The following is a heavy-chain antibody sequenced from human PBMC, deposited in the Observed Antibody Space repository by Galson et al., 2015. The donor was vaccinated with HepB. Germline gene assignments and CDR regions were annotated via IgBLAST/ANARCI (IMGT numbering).Heavy chain of an antibody. Sequence: SLRLSCAASGFTFSSYAMHWVRQAPGKGLEYVSAISSNGSSTYYADSVKGRFTISRDNSKNTLYLQMSSLRAEDTAVYYCVKDRGIVQSSNSAVVVAVPNWFDPWGQGTLVTVSS. D-gene: IGHD2-15*01. V-gene: IGHV3-64D*06. J-gene: IGHJ5*02. CDR1: GFTFSSYA. CDR3: VKDRGIVQSSNSAVVVAVPNWFDP. CDR2: ISSNGSST.